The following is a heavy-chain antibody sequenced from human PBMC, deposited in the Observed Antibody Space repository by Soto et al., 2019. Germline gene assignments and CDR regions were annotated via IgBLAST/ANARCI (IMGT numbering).Heavy chain of an antibody. CDR3: ASEDCRNTNCLKGFDY. J-gene: IGHJ4*02. CDR2: INPESGNP. Sequence: ASVKISCKASGYTFTDYYMHWVRQAPGQGFEWVGGINPESGNPKYVPKFQGRVTVTRDTSTSTAYMELNRLTSDDTAVYYCASEDCRNTNCLKGFDYWGQGTLVTVSS. CDR1: GYTFTDYY. V-gene: IGHV1-2*02. D-gene: IGHD2-15*01.